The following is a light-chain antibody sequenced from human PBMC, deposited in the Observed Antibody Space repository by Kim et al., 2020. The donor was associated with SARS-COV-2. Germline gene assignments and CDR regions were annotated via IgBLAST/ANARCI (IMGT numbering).Light chain of an antibody. CDR2: GKN. V-gene: IGLV3-19*01. Sequence: SSALTQAPAVSVALGQTVRITCQGDSLRSYYASWYQQKPGQAPVLVIYGKNNRPSGIPDRFSGSSSGNTASLTITGAQAEDEADYYCNSRDSSGNHLVFGGGTKVTVL. J-gene: IGLJ2*01. CDR1: SLRSYY. CDR3: NSRDSSGNHLV.